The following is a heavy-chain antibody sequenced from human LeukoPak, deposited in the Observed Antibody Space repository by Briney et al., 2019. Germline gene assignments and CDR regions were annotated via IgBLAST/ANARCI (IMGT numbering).Heavy chain of an antibody. J-gene: IGHJ4*02. CDR2: MNPNSGNT. V-gene: IGHV1-8*01. Sequence: GASVKVSCKASGYTFTSYDINWVRQATGQGLEWMGWMNPNSGNTGYAQKFQGRVTMARNTSISKSYMELCSLRSEDTAVYYCAWGDSPRDYDSQWGDYWGQGTLVTVSS. D-gene: IGHD5-12*01. CDR3: AWGDSPRDYDSQWGDY. CDR1: GYTFTSYD.